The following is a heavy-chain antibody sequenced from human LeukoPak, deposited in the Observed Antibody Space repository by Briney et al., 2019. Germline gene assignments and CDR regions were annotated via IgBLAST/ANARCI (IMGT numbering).Heavy chain of an antibody. V-gene: IGHV3-30-3*01. CDR3: ASLRWYDY. Sequence: GGSLRLSCAASGFTFSSYAMHWVRQAPGKGLEWVAVISYDGSNKYYADSVKGRFTISRDNSKNTLYLQMNSLRAEDTAVYYCASLRWYDYWGQGTLVIVSS. CDR2: ISYDGSNK. D-gene: IGHD4-23*01. CDR1: GFTFSSYA. J-gene: IGHJ4*02.